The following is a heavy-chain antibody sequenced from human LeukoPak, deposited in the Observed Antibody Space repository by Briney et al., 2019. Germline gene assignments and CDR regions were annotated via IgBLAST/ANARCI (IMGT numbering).Heavy chain of an antibody. CDR2: IYTSGST. Sequence: PSETLSLTCTVSGGSISSYYWSWIRQPAGKGLEWIGRIYTSGSTNYNPSLKSRVTMSVDTSKNQFSLNLSSVTAADTAMYYCARERGVVVPAASNYYYYYMDVWGKGTTVTVSS. J-gene: IGHJ6*03. CDR3: ARERGVVVPAASNYYYYYMDV. D-gene: IGHD2-2*01. V-gene: IGHV4-4*07. CDR1: GGSISSYY.